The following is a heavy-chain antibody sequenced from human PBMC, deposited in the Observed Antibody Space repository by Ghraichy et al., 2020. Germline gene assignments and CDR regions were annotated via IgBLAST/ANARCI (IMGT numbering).Heavy chain of an antibody. J-gene: IGHJ4*02. CDR1: GYTFTSYG. Sequence: ASVNVSCKASGYTFTSYGISWVRQAPGQGLEWMGWISAYNGNTNYAQKLQGRVTMTTDTSTSTAYMELRGLRSDDTAVYYCARDDTKGYFDYWGQGTLVTVSS. CDR2: ISAYNGNT. D-gene: IGHD2-8*01. V-gene: IGHV1-18*04. CDR3: ARDDTKGYFDY.